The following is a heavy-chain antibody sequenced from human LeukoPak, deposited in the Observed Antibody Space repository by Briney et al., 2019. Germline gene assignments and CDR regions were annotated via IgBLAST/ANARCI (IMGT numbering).Heavy chain of an antibody. J-gene: IGHJ4*02. CDR3: ARDLVADGYNSACVY. D-gene: IGHD5-24*01. CDR2: INPNSGGT. V-gene: IGHV1-2*02. CDR1: GYTFTGYY. Sequence: GASVKVSCKASGYTFTGYYMHWVRQAPGQGLEWMGWINPNSGGTNYAQKFQGRVTMTRDTSISTAYMELSRLRSDDTAVYYCARDLVADGYNSACVYWGQGTVVTVS.